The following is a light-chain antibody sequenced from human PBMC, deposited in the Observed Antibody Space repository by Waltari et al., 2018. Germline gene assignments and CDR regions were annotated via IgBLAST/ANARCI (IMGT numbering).Light chain of an antibody. CDR1: RSNLGAGCD. CDR2: RNN. J-gene: IGLJ3*02. Sequence: QSVLTQPPSVSGAPGPRVTISCNGSRSNLGAGCDLHCHQQLPGTAPKVLMYRNNNRPSGVPDRFSGSKSGTSAALAITGLQAEDEADYFCQSYDSSLSGSGVFGGGTRLTVL. CDR3: QSYDSSLSGSGV. V-gene: IGLV1-40*01.